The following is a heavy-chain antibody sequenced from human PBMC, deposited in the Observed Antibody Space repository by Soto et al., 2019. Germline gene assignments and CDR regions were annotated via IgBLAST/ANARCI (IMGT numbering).Heavy chain of an antibody. CDR2: IYYSGST. CDR3: ARGYCSGGSCYHFDI. J-gene: IGHJ3*02. CDR1: GGSISSGGYY. V-gene: IGHV4-31*03. D-gene: IGHD2-15*01. Sequence: QVQLQESGPGLVKPSQTLSLTCTVSGGSISSGGYYWSWIRQHPGKGLEWIWYIYYSGSTYYNPSLKSRVTIPVDTSKNQFSLKLSSVTAADTAVYYCARGYCSGGSCYHFDIWGQGTMVTVSS.